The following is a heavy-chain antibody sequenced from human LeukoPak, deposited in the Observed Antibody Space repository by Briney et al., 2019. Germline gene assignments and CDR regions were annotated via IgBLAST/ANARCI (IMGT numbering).Heavy chain of an antibody. V-gene: IGHV4-59*01. Sequence: SETLYLTCTVSGGSISTYYWSWIRQPPGEGLEWIGYISYRGSTKYNLSLKSRVTISVDTSKNQFSLKLSSVIAADTAVYYCARGFEGVAGWFDPWGQGTLVTVSS. CDR3: ARGFEGVAGWFDP. CDR2: ISYRGST. D-gene: IGHD3-9*01. CDR1: GGSISTYY. J-gene: IGHJ5*02.